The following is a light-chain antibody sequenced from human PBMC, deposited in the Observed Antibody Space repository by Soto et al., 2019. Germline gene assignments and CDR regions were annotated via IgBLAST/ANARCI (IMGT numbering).Light chain of an antibody. CDR3: QQRSNWPLT. CDR2: GAS. J-gene: IGKJ4*01. Sequence: EIVMTQSPVTLSVSPGERATLSCRASQRVSSNVAWYQQKPGQAPRLLIYGASSRATGIPARFSGSGSGTDFTLTIRSLEPEDFAVYYCQQRSNWPLTFGGGTKVDI. CDR1: QRVSSN. V-gene: IGKV3-11*01.